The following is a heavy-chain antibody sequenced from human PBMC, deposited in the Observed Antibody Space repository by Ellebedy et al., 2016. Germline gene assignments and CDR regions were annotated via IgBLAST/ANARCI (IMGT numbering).Heavy chain of an antibody. V-gene: IGHV3-30*18. D-gene: IGHD6-13*01. CDR1: GFTFSSYG. CDR3: AKMSSSWS. Sequence: GGSLRLXXAASGFTFSSYGMHWVRQAPGKGLEWVAVISYDGSNKYYADSVKGRFTISRDNSKNTLYLQMNSLRAEDTAVYYCAKMSSSWSWGQGTLVTVSS. CDR2: ISYDGSNK. J-gene: IGHJ5*02.